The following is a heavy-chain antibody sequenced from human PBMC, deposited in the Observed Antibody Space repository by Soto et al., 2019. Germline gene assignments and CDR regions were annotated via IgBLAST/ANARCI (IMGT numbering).Heavy chain of an antibody. V-gene: IGHV2-5*02. CDR2: IYWDDDK. Sequence: SGPTLVNPTQTLTLTCTFSGFSLSTSGVGVGWIRQPPGKALEWLALIYWDDDKRYSPSLKSRLTITKDTSKNQVVLTMTNMDPVDTATYYCAHRTAGGRGVIIRRENWLDPWGQGTLVTVSS. D-gene: IGHD3-10*01. J-gene: IGHJ5*02. CDR1: GFSLSTSGVG. CDR3: AHRTAGGRGVIIRRENWLDP.